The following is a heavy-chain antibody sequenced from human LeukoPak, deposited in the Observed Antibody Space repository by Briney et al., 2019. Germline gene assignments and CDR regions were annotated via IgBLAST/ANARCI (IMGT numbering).Heavy chain of an antibody. CDR2: IKSKTDGGTT. CDR1: GFTFSNAW. D-gene: IGHD6-13*01. Sequence: GGSLRLSCAASGFTFSNAWMSWVRQAPGKGLEWVGRIKSKTDGGTTDYAAPVKGRFTISRGDSKNTLYLQMNSLKTEDTAVYYCTTLGSSWYGVDYWGQGTLVTVSS. CDR3: TTLGSSWYGVDY. J-gene: IGHJ4*02. V-gene: IGHV3-15*01.